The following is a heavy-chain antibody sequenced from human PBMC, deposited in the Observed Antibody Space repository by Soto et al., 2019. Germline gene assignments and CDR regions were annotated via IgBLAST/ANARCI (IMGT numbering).Heavy chain of an antibody. CDR1: GVSFSDYS. Sequence: PGGSLRLSCVASGVSFSDYSMSWVRLAPGKGLEWVSFIDLSGTTTYYRDSVKGRFTISKDRSRNTVYLRMNSLRVEDASIYYCAKDRVPDGISSFDYWGQGVLVTVSS. V-gene: IGHV3-23*03. J-gene: IGHJ4*02. CDR2: IDLSGTTT. CDR3: AKDRVPDGISSFDY. D-gene: IGHD1-20*01.